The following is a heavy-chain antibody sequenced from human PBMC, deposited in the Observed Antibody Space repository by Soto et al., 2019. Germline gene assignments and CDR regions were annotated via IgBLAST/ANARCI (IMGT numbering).Heavy chain of an antibody. Sequence: GQGLEWMGGIIPIFGTANYAQKFQGRVTITADESTSTAYMELSSLRSEEPDVYYCAXXXXXXXXXXFXYWGQGTLVTVSS. J-gene: IGHJ4*02. CDR2: IIPIFGTA. CDR3: AXXXXXXXXXXFXY. V-gene: IGHV1-69*01.